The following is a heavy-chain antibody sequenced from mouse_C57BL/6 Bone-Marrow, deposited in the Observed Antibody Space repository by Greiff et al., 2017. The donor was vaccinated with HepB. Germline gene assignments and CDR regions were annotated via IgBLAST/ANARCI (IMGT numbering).Heavy chain of an antibody. D-gene: IGHD1-1*01. J-gene: IGHJ4*01. CDR2: ISNLAYSI. Sequence: EVKLQESGGGLVQPGGSLKLSCAASGFTFSDYGMAWVRQAPRKGPEWVAFISNLAYSIYYADTVTGRFTISRENAKNTLYLEMSSLRSEDTAMYYCARGQLRFWDYAMDYWGQGTSGTVSS. CDR1: GFTFSDYG. V-gene: IGHV5-15*01. CDR3: ARGQLRFWDYAMDY.